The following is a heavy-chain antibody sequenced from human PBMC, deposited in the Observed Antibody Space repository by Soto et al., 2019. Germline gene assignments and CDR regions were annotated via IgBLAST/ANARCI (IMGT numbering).Heavy chain of an antibody. V-gene: IGHV1-8*01. CDR2: MNPNSGNT. Sequence: QVQLVQSGAEVKKPGASVKVSCKASGYTFTSYDINWVRQATGQGLEWMGWMNPNSGNTGYAQKFQGRDTMTRNTSISTAYMELSSLRSEDTAVYYCARGRSSSWYSHYYGMDVWGQGTTVTVSS. J-gene: IGHJ6*02. CDR3: ARGRSSSWYSHYYGMDV. CDR1: GYTFTSYD. D-gene: IGHD6-13*01.